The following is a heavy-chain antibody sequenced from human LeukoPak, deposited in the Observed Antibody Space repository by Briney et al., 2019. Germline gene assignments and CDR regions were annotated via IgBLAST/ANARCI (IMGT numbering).Heavy chain of an antibody. CDR2: IYYSGST. Sequence: SETLSLTCTVSGGSISSYYWSRIRQPPGKGLEWIGYIYYSGSTNYNPSLKSRVTISVDTSKNQFSLKLSSVTAADTAVYYCAIPVLGDAFDIWGQGTMVSVSS. CDR3: AIPVLGDAFDI. J-gene: IGHJ3*02. V-gene: IGHV4-59*08. CDR1: GGSISSYY. D-gene: IGHD3-16*01.